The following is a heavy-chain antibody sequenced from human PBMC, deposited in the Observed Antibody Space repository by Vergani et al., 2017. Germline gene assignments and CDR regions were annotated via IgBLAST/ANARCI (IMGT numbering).Heavy chain of an antibody. CDR2: IHYSENT. D-gene: IGHD1-26*01. Sequence: QVQLQESGPGLVKSSETLSLTCSVSFDSIRHLYLNWIRQPPGKGLEWIGSIHYSENTNYNPALKTRVTITVDTSKNQCSLTLTSVTAADTAVYYCASATHSGQRADRWGQGILVTVTS. V-gene: IGHV4-59*11. CDR3: ASATHSGQRADR. J-gene: IGHJ5*02. CDR1: FDSIRHLY.